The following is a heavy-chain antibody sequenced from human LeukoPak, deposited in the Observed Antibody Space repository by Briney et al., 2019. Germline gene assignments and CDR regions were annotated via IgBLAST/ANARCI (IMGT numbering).Heavy chain of an antibody. D-gene: IGHD2-2*01. CDR1: SGSVNSYY. CDR3: ARVPAAPRLYMDV. CDR2: IYYSGST. Sequence: SETLSLTCTVSSGSVNSYYWSWIRQPPGKGLEWIGYIYYSGSTNYNPSLKSRVTISVDTSKNQFSLKLSSVTAADTAVYYCARVPAAPRLYMDVWGQGATVIVSS. J-gene: IGHJ6*02. V-gene: IGHV4-59*02.